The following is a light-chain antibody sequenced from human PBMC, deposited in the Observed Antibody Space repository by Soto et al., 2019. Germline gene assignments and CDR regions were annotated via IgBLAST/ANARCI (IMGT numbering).Light chain of an antibody. V-gene: IGKV2-28*01. CDR1: QSLLHSSGYNY. CDR2: LGS. J-gene: IGKJ1*01. CDR3: MQPLQTPWT. Sequence: EIVLTQSPLSMRVTPGESASLSCMSIQSLLHSSGYNYLHWYVQKPGQYPQLLISLGSDRAPGVPDRFRGSGSGTDFTLKITRVEAEDVGVYYCMQPLQTPWTFGQGTKVDIK.